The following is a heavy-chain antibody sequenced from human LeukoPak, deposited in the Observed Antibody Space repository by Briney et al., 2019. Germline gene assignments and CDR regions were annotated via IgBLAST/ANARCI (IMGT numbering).Heavy chain of an antibody. CDR2: INHSGST. V-gene: IGHV4-34*01. J-gene: IGHJ5*02. CDR1: GGSFSGYY. CDR3: ARTSIYYDSSGYRS. Sequence: PSETLSLTCAVYGGSFSGYYWSWIRQPPGKGLEWIGEINHSGSTNYIPSLKSRVTLSVDTSKNQFSLKLSSVTAADTAVYYCARTSIYYDSSGYRSWGQGTLVTVSS. D-gene: IGHD3-22*01.